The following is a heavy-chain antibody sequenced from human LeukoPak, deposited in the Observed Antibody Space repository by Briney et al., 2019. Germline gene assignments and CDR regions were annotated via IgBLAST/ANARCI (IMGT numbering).Heavy chain of an antibody. CDR2: INSDGINT. V-gene: IGHV3-74*01. CDR3: ARGHLGYSSGSDN. Sequence: GGSLRLSCAASGFTFSNYWMHWVRQAPGKGLVWVSRINSDGINTSYADSVKGQFTISRDNAKNTLNLQMNSLRAEDTAVYYCARGHLGYSSGSDNWGQGTLVTVSS. J-gene: IGHJ4*02. D-gene: IGHD6-19*01. CDR1: GFTFSNYW.